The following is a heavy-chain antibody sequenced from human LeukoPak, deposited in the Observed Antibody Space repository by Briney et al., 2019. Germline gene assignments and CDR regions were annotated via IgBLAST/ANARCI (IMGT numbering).Heavy chain of an antibody. CDR1: GFTVSSNY. CDR2: IYSGGST. V-gene: IGHV3-53*01. D-gene: IGHD2-2*01. Sequence: GGSLRLSCAASGFTVSSNYMSWVRQAPGKGLEWVSVIYSGGSTYYADSVKGRFTISRDNSKSTLYLQMNSLTAEDTAVYYCARVGVVPAAIPDGFDIWGQGTMVTVSS. J-gene: IGHJ3*02. CDR3: ARVGVVPAAIPDGFDI.